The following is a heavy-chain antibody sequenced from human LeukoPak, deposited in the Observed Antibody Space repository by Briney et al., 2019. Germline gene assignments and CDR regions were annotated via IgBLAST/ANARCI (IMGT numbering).Heavy chain of an antibody. Sequence: ASVKVSCKASGYTFTSYGISWVRQAPGQGLEWMGWISAYNGNTNYAQKLQGRVTITTDTSTSTAYMELRSLRSDDTAVYYCERDGSGSYSYYYYYMDVWGKGTTVTVSS. CDR1: GYTFTSYG. J-gene: IGHJ6*03. CDR2: ISAYNGNT. CDR3: ERDGSGSYSYYYYYMDV. D-gene: IGHD3-10*01. V-gene: IGHV1-18*01.